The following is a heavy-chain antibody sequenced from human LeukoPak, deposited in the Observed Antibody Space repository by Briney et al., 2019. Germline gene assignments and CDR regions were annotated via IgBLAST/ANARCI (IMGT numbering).Heavy chain of an antibody. V-gene: IGHV3-15*01. CDR2: IKSKTDGGTT. CDR1: GFTFSNAW. Sequence: GGSLRLSCAASGFTFSNAWMSWVRQAPGKGLEWFGRIKSKTDGGTTDYAEPVKVRFSISRDDSKNTLYLQMNRLKTEDTAVYYCTTDRIKAARSYYYYYYMDVWGKGTTVTVSS. J-gene: IGHJ6*03. CDR3: TTDRIKAARSYYYYYYMDV. D-gene: IGHD2-15*01.